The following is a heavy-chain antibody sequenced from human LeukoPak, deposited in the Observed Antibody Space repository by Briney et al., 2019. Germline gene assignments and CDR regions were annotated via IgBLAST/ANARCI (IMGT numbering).Heavy chain of an antibody. CDR3: AKEYYDSSGYYWPGVIFDY. Sequence: GGSLRLSCAASGFTFSSYGMHWVRQAPGKGLEWVAFIRYDGSNKYYADSVKGRFTISRDNSKNTLYLQMNSLRAEDTAVYYCAKEYYDSSGYYWPGVIFDYWGQGTLVTVSS. J-gene: IGHJ4*02. CDR1: GFTFSSYG. D-gene: IGHD3-22*01. CDR2: IRYDGSNK. V-gene: IGHV3-30*02.